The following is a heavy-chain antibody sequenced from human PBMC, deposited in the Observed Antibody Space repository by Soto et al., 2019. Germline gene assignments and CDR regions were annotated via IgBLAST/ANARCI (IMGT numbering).Heavy chain of an antibody. Sequence: TGGSLRLSCAASGFTFSSYAMHWVRQAPGKGLEWVAVISYDGSNKYYADSVKGRFTISRDNSKNTLYLQMNSLRAEDTAVYYCATDIVVVVAALRAIDYWGQGTLVTVSS. CDR1: GFTFSSYA. V-gene: IGHV3-30-3*01. CDR2: ISYDGSNK. D-gene: IGHD2-15*01. CDR3: ATDIVVVVAALRAIDY. J-gene: IGHJ4*02.